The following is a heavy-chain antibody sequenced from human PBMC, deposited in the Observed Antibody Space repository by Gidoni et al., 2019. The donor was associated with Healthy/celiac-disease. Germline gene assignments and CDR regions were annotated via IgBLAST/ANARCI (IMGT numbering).Heavy chain of an antibody. D-gene: IGHD3-16*01. CDR2: ISYDGSNK. Sequence: QVQLVESGGGVVQPGRSLRLSCAASGFTFSSDAMHWVRQAPGKGLEWVAVISYDGSNKYYADSVKGRFTISRDNSKNTLYLQMNSLRAEDTAVYYCARDRGGLSLDYWGQGTLVTVSS. V-gene: IGHV3-30-3*01. CDR1: GFTFSSDA. CDR3: ARDRGGLSLDY. J-gene: IGHJ4*02.